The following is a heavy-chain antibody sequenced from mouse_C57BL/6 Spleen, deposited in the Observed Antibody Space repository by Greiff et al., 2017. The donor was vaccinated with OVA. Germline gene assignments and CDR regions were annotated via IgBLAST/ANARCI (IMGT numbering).Heavy chain of an antibody. CDR2: ISDGGSYT. CDR1: GFTFSSYA. J-gene: IGHJ4*01. Sequence: EVMLVESGGGLVKPGGSLKLSCAASGFTFSSYAMSWVRQTPEKRLEWVATISDGGSYTYYPDNVKGRFTISRDNAKNNLYLQMSHLKSEDTAMYDCAKGGSSYEGYYAMDYWGQGTSVTVSS. V-gene: IGHV5-4*03. D-gene: IGHD1-1*01. CDR3: AKGGSSYEGYYAMDY.